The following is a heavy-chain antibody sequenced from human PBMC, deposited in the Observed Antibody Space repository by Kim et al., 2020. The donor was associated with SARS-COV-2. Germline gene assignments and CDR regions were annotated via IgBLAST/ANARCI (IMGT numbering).Heavy chain of an antibody. CDR2: MNPNSGNT. CDR1: GYTFTSYD. J-gene: IGHJ6*02. D-gene: IGHD3-22*01. CDR3: ARAAYSSGRYGMDV. Sequence: ASVKVSCKASGYTFTSYDINWVRQATGQGLEWMGWMNPNSGNTGYAQKFQGRVTMTRNTSISTAYMELSSLRSEDTAVYYCARAAYSSGRYGMDVWGQGTTVTVSS. V-gene: IGHV1-8*01.